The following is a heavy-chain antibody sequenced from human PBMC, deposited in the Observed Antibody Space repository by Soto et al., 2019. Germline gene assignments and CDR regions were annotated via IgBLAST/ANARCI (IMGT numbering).Heavy chain of an antibody. V-gene: IGHV3-30-3*01. CDR2: ISYDGSNK. CDR3: ARDPGTYGDYDWYFDY. D-gene: IGHD4-17*01. Sequence: GGSLRLSCAASGFTFSSYAMHWVRQAPGKGLEWVAVISYDGSNKYYADSVKGRFTISRDNSKNTLYLQMNSLRAEDTAVYYCARDPGTYGDYDWYFDYWGQGTLVTVSS. CDR1: GFTFSSYA. J-gene: IGHJ4*02.